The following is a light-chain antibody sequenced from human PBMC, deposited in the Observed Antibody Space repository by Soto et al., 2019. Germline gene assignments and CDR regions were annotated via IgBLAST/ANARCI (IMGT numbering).Light chain of an antibody. Sequence: EIVLTQSPGTLSLSPGERATLSCRASQSVSSSYLAWYQHKPGQAPRLLIYGASSRATGIPDRFSGSGSGTGFTLTISRLEPEDFAVYYCQQYGSSSFTFGPGTKVDIK. CDR2: GAS. V-gene: IGKV3-20*01. J-gene: IGKJ3*01. CDR3: QQYGSSSFT. CDR1: QSVSSSY.